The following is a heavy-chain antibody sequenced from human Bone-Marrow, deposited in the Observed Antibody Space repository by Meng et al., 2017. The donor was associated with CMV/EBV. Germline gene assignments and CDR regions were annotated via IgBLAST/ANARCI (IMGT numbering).Heavy chain of an antibody. J-gene: IGHJ4*02. Sequence: GGSLRLSCAASGFTVSSNYMSWVRQAPGKGLEWVSVIYSGGSAYYADSVKGRFTISRDNSKNTLYLQMNSLRAEDTVVYYCARLSSSRVSGYFDYWGQGTLVTVSS. CDR2: IYSGGSA. V-gene: IGHV3-53*01. D-gene: IGHD6-6*01. CDR3: ARLSSSRVSGYFDY. CDR1: GFTVSSNY.